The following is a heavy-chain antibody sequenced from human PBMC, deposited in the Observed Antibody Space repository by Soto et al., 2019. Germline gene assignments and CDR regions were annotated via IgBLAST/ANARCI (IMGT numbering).Heavy chain of an antibody. J-gene: IGHJ3*02. CDR1: SSSIISAYF. CDR3: ARTWLAGGTPADAFDI. CDR2: IFHTGGT. D-gene: IGHD2-15*01. V-gene: IGHV4-38-2*01. Sequence: SETLSLTCAFSSSSIISAYFWGWIRQPPGKGLEWIATIFHTGGTYYNPSLKSRVTISVDTSNNQFSLRLNPVTAADTALYFCARTWLAGGTPADAFDIWGQGTMVTVSS.